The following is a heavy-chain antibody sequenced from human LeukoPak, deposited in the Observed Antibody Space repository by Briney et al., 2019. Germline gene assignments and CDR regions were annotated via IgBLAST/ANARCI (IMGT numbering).Heavy chain of an antibody. V-gene: IGHV3-30*04. CDR2: ISYDGKKQ. J-gene: IGHJ4*02. CDR3: VRARKLRLDF. CDR1: GFTFSSYA. D-gene: IGHD3-16*01. Sequence: PGRSRRLSCTASGFTFSSYAMHWVRQAPGKGLEWVSIISYDGKKQFYADSVRGRFNISRDNSRATVFLQMDTLRHEDTAVYFCVRARKLRLDFWGQGALVIVSS.